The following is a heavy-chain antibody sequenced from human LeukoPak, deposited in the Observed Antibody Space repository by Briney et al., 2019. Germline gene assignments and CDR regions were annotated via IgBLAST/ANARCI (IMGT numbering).Heavy chain of an antibody. CDR3: ARDTVTTYYYYYMDV. D-gene: IGHD4-11*01. V-gene: IGHV1-2*02. J-gene: IGHJ6*03. Sequence: GSVKVSCKASGYIFTDYYMHWVRQAPGQGLEWMGWINPNSGGTNYAQKFQGRVTMTRDTSISTAYMELSRLRSDDTAVYYCARDTVTTYYYYYMDVWGKGTTVTVSS. CDR1: GYIFTDYY. CDR2: INPNSGGT.